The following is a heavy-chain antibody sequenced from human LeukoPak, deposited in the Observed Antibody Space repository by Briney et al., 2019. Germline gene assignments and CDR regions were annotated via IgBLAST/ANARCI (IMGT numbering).Heavy chain of an antibody. J-gene: IGHJ4*02. D-gene: IGHD2-15*01. CDR2: ISGSGGST. Sequence: PGGSLRRSCAASGFTVSSDYMSWVRQAPGKGLEWVSAISGSGGSTYYADSVKGRFTISRDNSKNTLYLQMNSLRAEDTAVYYCAKGLIVVVVAARRGSYFDYWGQGTLVTVFS. V-gene: IGHV3-23*01. CDR1: GFTVSSDY. CDR3: AKGLIVVVVAARRGSYFDY.